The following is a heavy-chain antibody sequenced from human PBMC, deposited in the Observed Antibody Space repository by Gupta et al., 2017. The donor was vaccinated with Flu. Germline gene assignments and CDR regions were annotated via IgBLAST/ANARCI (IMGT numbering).Heavy chain of an antibody. CDR1: ASTSSGFA. CDR2: SIAASVTT. V-gene: IGHV1-69*01. D-gene: IGHD3/OR15-3a*01. J-gene: IGHJ5*02. Sequence: QVHPVQSVTQVKSPAPSGMVACKASASTSSGFAGSWVPRASGQGLALMRSSIAASVTTPYAKFFNDRVRLSADESVTVVYMELSSLRVDDTANYYCARLNGLLDSWGEGTLVTVSS. CDR3: ARLNGLLDS.